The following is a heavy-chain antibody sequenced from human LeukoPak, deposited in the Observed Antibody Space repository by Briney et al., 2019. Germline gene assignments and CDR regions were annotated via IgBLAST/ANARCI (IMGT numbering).Heavy chain of an antibody. CDR3: ARLAAAGTSYDF. CDR2: INPSGGST. CDR1: GYTFTSYY. D-gene: IGHD6-13*01. J-gene: IGHJ4*02. Sequence: ASVKVSCKASGYTFTSYYMHWVRQAPGQGLEWMGIINPSGGSTSYAQKFQGRVTMTRDTSTSTVYMELTRLRSDDTAVYYCARLAAAGTSYDFWGQGTLVTVSS. V-gene: IGHV1-46*01.